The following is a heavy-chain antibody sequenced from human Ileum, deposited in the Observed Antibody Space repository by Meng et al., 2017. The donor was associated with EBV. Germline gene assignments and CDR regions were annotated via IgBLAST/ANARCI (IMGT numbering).Heavy chain of an antibody. J-gene: IGHJ4*02. D-gene: IGHD3-22*01. CDR2: IHHTEST. CDR1: GGSITSSNW. V-gene: IGHV4-4*02. CDR3: ARESYSDSSGYYSLDY. Sequence: QVQLRESGPVLGQTSGTLSRPCAVSGGSITSSNWGSWVRQDPGKGLEWNGQIHHTESTNYNPSLKSRVTISVDKSKNQFSLKLSSVTAADTAVYYCARESYSDSSGYYSLDYWGQGSLVTVSS.